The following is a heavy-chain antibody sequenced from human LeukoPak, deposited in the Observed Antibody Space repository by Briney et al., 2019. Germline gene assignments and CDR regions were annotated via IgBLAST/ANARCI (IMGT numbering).Heavy chain of an antibody. CDR1: GFTFSSYW. J-gene: IGHJ4*02. D-gene: IGHD2-2*01. CDR3: ARGPAGNYCSSTSCYEDY. Sequence: PGGSLRLSCAASGFTFSSYWMSWVRQAPGKGLEWVANIKQDGSEKYYVDSVKGRFTISRDNAKNSLYLQMNSLRAEDTAVYYCARGPAGNYCSSTSCYEDYWGQGTLVTVSS. V-gene: IGHV3-7*01. CDR2: IKQDGSEK.